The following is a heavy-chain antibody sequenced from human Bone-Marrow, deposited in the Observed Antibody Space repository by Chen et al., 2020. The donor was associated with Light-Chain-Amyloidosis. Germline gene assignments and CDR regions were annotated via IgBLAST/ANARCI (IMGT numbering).Heavy chain of an antibody. CDR2: ISGDGGNT. CDR3: AKDGNWNYHWFDP. Sequence: EVQLVESGGGVVQPGGSLRLSCAASGFTFDDYAMHWVRQAPGKGLEWVSLISGDGGNTYYAESVKGRFTISRDNSKSSLYLQMNSLRTEDTALYYCAKDGNWNYHWFDPWGQGTLVTVSS. V-gene: IGHV3-43*02. CDR1: GFTFDDYA. J-gene: IGHJ5*02. D-gene: IGHD1-7*01.